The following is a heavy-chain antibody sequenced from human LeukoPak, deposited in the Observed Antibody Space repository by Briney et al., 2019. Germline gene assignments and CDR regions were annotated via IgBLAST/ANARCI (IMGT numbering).Heavy chain of an antibody. J-gene: IGHJ6*02. CDR1: GGSISSGDYY. V-gene: IGHV4-30-4*01. CDR2: IYYSGST. Sequence: SETLSLTCTVSGGSISSGDYYGSWIRQPPGKGLEWIGYIYYSGSTYYNPSLKSRVTISVDTSKNQFSLKLSSVTGSDTAVYYCASLDFWSGYYNSRYYYYGMDVWGQGTTVTVSS. D-gene: IGHD3-3*01. CDR3: ASLDFWSGYYNSRYYYYGMDV.